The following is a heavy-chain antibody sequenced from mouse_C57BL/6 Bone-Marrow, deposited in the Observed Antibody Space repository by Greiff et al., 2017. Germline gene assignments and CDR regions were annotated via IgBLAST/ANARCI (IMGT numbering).Heavy chain of an antibody. CDR1: GYTFTSYD. V-gene: IGHV1-85*01. D-gene: IGHD1-1*01. CDR2: IYPRDGST. J-gene: IGHJ1*03. CDR3: ARDYGSSYWYFDV. Sequence: VQLQQSGPELVKPGASVKLSCKASGYTFTSYDINWVKPRPGQGLEWIGWIYPRDGSTKYNEKVKGKATLTVDTSSSTAYMELHSLTSEDSAVYFCARDYGSSYWYFDVWGTGTTVTVSS.